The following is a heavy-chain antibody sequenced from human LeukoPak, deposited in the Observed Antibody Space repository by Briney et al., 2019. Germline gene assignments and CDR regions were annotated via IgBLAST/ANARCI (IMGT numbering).Heavy chain of an antibody. CDR1: GFTFSIYD. D-gene: IGHD1-1*01. V-gene: IGHV3-23*01. J-gene: IGHJ6*03. CDR2: ITTSGGST. CDR3: AKRGNPTVGHHYLDV. Sequence: GGSLRLSCAASGFTFSIYDMSWVRQAPGKGLEWVSSITTSGGSTFYADSVMGRFTIPRDNSRNTLYLQMYSLSAEDTAVYYCAKRGNPTVGHHYLDVWGKGTTVSVSS.